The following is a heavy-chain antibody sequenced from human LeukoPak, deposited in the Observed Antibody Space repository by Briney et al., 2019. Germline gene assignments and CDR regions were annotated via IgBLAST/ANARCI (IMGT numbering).Heavy chain of an antibody. CDR1: GGSISSYY. CDR2: IFTSGST. J-gene: IGHJ4*02. V-gene: IGHV4-4*07. CDR3: ARLYSSGWYYFDY. D-gene: IGHD6-19*01. Sequence: SETLSLTCTVSGGSISSYYWSWIRQPAGKGLEWIGRIFTSGSTNYNPSLKSRVTISVDKSKNQFSLKLSSVTAADTAVYYCARLYSSGWYYFDYWGQGTLVTVSS.